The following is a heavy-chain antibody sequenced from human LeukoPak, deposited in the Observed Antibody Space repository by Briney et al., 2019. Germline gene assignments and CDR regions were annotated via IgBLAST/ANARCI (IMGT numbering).Heavy chain of an antibody. J-gene: IGHJ4*02. CDR3: AKIVQFTAATGTGLDY. CDR2: IWYDGSYK. D-gene: IGHD6-13*01. Sequence: GGSLILSCAASGFTFSYYGMHWVRQAPGKGLDWVAVIWYDGSYKYYADSVKGRFTISRDNSKNTMYLQMNSLRAEDTAVYYCAKIVQFTAATGTGLDYWGQGTLVTVSP. CDR1: GFTFSYYG. V-gene: IGHV3-33*06.